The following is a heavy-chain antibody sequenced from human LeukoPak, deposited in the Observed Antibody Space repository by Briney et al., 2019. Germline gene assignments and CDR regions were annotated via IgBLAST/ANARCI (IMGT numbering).Heavy chain of an antibody. J-gene: IGHJ6*03. CDR2: IYYSGST. CDR3: ARDWGVSARPGYMDV. CDR1: GGSISSYY. Sequence: SETLSLTCTVSGGSISSYYWSWIRQPPGKGLEWIGYIYYSGSTYYNPSLKSRVTISVDTSKNQFSLRLSSVTAADTAVYYCARDWGVSARPGYMDVWGKGTTVTVSS. D-gene: IGHD6-6*01. V-gene: IGHV4-59*01.